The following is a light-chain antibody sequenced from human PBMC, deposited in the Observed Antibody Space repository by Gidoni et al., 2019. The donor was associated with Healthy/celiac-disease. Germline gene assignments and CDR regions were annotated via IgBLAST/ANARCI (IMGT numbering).Light chain of an antibody. Sequence: SSELTQDPAVSVALGQTVRITCQGDSLRSYYASRYQQKPGQAPVLVIYGKNNRPSGIPDRFSGSNSGNTASLTITGAQAEDEADYYCNSRDSSGVVFGGGTKLTVL. CDR3: NSRDSSGVV. CDR1: SLRSYY. J-gene: IGLJ2*01. CDR2: GKN. V-gene: IGLV3-19*01.